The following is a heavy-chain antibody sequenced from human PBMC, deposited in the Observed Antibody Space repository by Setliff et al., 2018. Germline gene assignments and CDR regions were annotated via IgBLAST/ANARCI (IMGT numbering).Heavy chain of an antibody. J-gene: IGHJ4*02. Sequence: ASVKVSCKASGYSLSSYYMHWVRQAPGQGPEWMGIIHPGGGSSSSVQKFQGRVTMTRDTSTSTVYMELSSLTSEDTAIYYCARGGLAAAGRKGVFEHWGQGTLVPVSS. D-gene: IGHD6-13*01. CDR1: GYSLSSYY. CDR3: ARGGLAAAGRKGVFEH. V-gene: IGHV1-46*01. CDR2: IHPGGGSS.